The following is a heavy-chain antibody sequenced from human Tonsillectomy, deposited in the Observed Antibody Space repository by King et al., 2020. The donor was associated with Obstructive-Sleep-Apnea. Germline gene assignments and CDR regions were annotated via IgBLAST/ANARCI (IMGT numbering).Heavy chain of an antibody. CDR1: GDTFDNXY. J-gene: IGHJ4*01. Sequence: VQLVESGAEVKRPGASVKVSCKXSGDTFDNXYLXWVRQAPGQGPEWVGXINPSGGXTNXAQRFQGRVTMTRDTATSTVYMELSSLRSDDTAVYYCARXGRRXCTTTGCYAFDYWGXGTLVTVSS. D-gene: IGHD2-2*01. CDR2: INPSGGXT. V-gene: IGHV1-46*02. CDR3: ARXGRRXCTTTGCYAFDY.